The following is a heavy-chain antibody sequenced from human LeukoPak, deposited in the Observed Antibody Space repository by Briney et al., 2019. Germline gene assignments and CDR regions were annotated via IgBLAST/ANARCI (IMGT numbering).Heavy chain of an antibody. V-gene: IGHV3-48*01. CDR2: ISGRSSTI. CDR1: AFTFSDYS. Sequence: GGSLRLSCAASAFTFSDYSMNWVRQAPGKGLEWISYISGRSSTIYYADSVRGRFTISRDNAKNSLYLQMNSLRAEDTAVYYCARDSTPEGGITMIVVVISYDYWGQGTLVAVSS. CDR3: ARDSTPEGGITMIVVVISYDY. D-gene: IGHD3-22*01. J-gene: IGHJ4*02.